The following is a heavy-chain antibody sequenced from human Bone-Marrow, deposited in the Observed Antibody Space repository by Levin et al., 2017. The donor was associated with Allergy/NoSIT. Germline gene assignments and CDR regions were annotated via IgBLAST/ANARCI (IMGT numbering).Heavy chain of an antibody. D-gene: IGHD6-19*01. CDR3: AKGHSSGWSYIDD. J-gene: IGHJ4*02. CDR1: GFPFSSSA. V-gene: IGHV3-23*01. Sequence: GSLKISCAASGFPFSSSAMNWVRQAPGKGLEWVSLISGIGGSTYYADSVRGRFTISRDNFKNTLSLQMSSLSAEDTAVYYCAKGHSSGWSYIDDWGQGTLVTVSS. CDR2: ISGIGGST.